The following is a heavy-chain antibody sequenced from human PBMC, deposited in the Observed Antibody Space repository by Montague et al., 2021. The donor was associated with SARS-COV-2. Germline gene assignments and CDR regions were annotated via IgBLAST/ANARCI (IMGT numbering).Heavy chain of an antibody. V-gene: IGHV6-1*01. CDR3: VRGIEAAGSYDY. CDR1: GDSVSSNSAT. Sequence: CAISGDSVSSNSATWNWIRQSPSRGLEWLGRTYYRSMWKSDFARXXKSRIAINPDTSKDQFSLQLSSVTPEDTALCYCVRGIEAAGSYDYWGQGTLVTVSS. CDR2: TYYRSMWKS. D-gene: IGHD6-13*01. J-gene: IGHJ4*02.